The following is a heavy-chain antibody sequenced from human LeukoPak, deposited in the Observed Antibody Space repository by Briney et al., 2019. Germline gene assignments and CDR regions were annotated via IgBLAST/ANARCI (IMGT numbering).Heavy chain of an antibody. Sequence: PGGSLRLSCAASGFTFSSYAMHWVRQAPGKGLEWVAVISYDGSNKYYADSVKGRLTISRDNSKNTLYLQMNSLRAEDTAVYYCARDSYDYVWGSYRYYFDYWGQGTLVTVSS. CDR2: ISYDGSNK. V-gene: IGHV3-30*04. J-gene: IGHJ4*02. CDR3: ARDSYDYVWGSYRYYFDY. CDR1: GFTFSSYA. D-gene: IGHD3-16*02.